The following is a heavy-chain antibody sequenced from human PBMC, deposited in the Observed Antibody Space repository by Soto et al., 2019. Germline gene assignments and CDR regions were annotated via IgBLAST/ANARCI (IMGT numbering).Heavy chain of an antibody. CDR3: AKTGFWSDYRVADY. J-gene: IGHJ4*02. Sequence: QLQLQESVPGLVTPSETLSLTCTVSGGSISSSSSYWGWIRQPPGKGLEWIGSINYRGSTYYNPSLKSRVTISVDTSKNQFSLKLSSVTAADTAVYFCAKTGFWSDYRVADYWGQGTLVTVSS. V-gene: IGHV4-39*01. CDR1: GGSISSSSSY. D-gene: IGHD3-3*01. CDR2: INYRGST.